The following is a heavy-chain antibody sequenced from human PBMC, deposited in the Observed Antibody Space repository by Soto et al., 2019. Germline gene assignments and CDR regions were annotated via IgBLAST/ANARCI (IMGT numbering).Heavy chain of an antibody. Sequence: SLRLSCTGSGFTFSDYWMTWVRQTPGKGLEWVATIKPDGSQKYYVDSVKGRFSISRDNANNSLYLQMDYLRADDTAVFYCARLLGAVPLDFWGQGAMVTVSS. J-gene: IGHJ4*02. D-gene: IGHD3-16*01. CDR1: GFTFSDYW. CDR2: IKPDGSQK. CDR3: ARLLGAVPLDF. V-gene: IGHV3-7*01.